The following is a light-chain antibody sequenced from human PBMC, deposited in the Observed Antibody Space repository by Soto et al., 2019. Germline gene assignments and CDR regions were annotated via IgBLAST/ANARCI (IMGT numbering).Light chain of an antibody. J-gene: IGKJ2*01. Sequence: EIVLTQSPGTLSLSPGERATLSCRASQSVSSSYLAWYQQKPGQAPRLLIYGASSRATGIPDRFSGSGAGTDVTITISRLEPEDVAMYYCQQYGSSPPITFGKGNKLEIQ. V-gene: IGKV3-20*01. CDR2: GAS. CDR1: QSVSSSY. CDR3: QQYGSSPPIT.